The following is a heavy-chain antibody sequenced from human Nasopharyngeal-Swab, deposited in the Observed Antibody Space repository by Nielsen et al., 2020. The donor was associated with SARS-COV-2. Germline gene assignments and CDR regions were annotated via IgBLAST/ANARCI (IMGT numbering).Heavy chain of an antibody. CDR1: GGSISSYY. CDR3: SGGRSFYYYDSSGYYAQHYFDY. D-gene: IGHD3-22*01. J-gene: IGHJ4*02. Sequence: SETLSLTCTVSGGSISSYYLSWIRQPPGKGLEWIGYIYYSGSTNYNPTLKSRVTISVDTSKNQFSLKLSSVTAADTAVYYCSGGRSFYYYDSSGYYAQHYFDYWGQGTLVTVSS. V-gene: IGHV4-59*01. CDR2: IYYSGST.